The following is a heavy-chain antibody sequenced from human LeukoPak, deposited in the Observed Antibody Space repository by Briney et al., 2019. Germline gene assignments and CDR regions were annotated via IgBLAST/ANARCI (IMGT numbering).Heavy chain of an antibody. CDR1: GYSISSGYY. V-gene: IGHV4-38-2*02. Sequence: PSETLSLTCTVSGYSISSGYYWGWIRQTPGKGLEWIGNIYHSGSTDYNPSLKSRVTISVDTSKNQFSLKLSSVTAADTAVYYCARVGRQQLVPGAFDIWGQGTMVTVSS. CDR3: ARVGRQQLVPGAFDI. CDR2: IYHSGST. D-gene: IGHD6-13*01. J-gene: IGHJ3*02.